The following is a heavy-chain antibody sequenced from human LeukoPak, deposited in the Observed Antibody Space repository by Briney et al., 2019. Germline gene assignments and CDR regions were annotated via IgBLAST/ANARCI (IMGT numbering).Heavy chain of an antibody. J-gene: IGHJ6*02. Sequence: RASVKVSCKASGYTFTSYDINWVRQATGQGLEWMGWMNPNSGNTGYAQKFQSRVTMTRNTSISTAYMELSSLRSEDTAVYYCARVYSGYDSEQWLVPHYYYGMDVWGQGTTVTVSS. D-gene: IGHD5-12*01. CDR1: GYTFTSYD. CDR2: MNPNSGNT. V-gene: IGHV1-8*01. CDR3: ARVYSGYDSEQWLVPHYYYGMDV.